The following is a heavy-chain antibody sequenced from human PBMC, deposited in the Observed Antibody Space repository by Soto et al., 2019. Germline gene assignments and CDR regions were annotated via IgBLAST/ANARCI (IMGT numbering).Heavy chain of an antibody. D-gene: IGHD6-19*01. V-gene: IGHV4-59*01. CDR1: GGSISGAY. CDR2: VDYTGRT. CDR3: ARSVAVPGAHIDY. J-gene: IGHJ4*02. Sequence: PTRSVSGGSISGAYWGWVPQSPRKGREWLGYVDYTGRTNYSPSLRSRVSISVDTSKNEFALRLSSVTAADTAVYFCARSVAVPGAHIDYWGQGTQVTVSS.